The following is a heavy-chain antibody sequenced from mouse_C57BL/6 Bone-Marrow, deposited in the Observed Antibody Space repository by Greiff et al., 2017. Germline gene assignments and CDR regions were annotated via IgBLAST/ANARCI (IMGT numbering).Heavy chain of an antibody. CDR2: IDPADSET. J-gene: IGHJ3*01. CDR3: GFGGGFDY. D-gene: IGHD1-1*02. V-gene: IGHV1-52*01. Sequence: VQLEESGAELVKPGASVKISCKASGFAFSSYWMNWVKQRPIQGLEWIGNIDPADSETHYTQKFKDKATLTVDKSSNTAYMQLSSLTSEDSAVYDFGFGGGFDYWGQGTLVTVSA. CDR1: GFAFSSYW.